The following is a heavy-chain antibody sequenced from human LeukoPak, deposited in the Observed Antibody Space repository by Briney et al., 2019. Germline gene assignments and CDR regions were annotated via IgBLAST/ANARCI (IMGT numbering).Heavy chain of an antibody. CDR3: ARDLGGYDFWSGYYQANYGMDV. J-gene: IGHJ6*02. CDR1: GYTFTGDY. Sequence: ASVKVSCKASGYTFTGDYMHWVRQAPGQGLEWMGWINPNSGGTNYAQKFQGWVTMTRDTSISTAYMELSRLRSDDTAVYYCARDLGGYDFWSGYYQANYGMDVWGQRTTVTISS. D-gene: IGHD3-3*01. V-gene: IGHV1-2*04. CDR2: INPNSGGT.